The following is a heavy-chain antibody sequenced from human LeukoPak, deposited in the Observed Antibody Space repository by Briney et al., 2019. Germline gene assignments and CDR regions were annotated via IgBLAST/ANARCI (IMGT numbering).Heavy chain of an antibody. CDR2: INPSGGST. V-gene: IGHV1-46*01. CDR1: GYTFTGYH. J-gene: IGHJ5*02. D-gene: IGHD6-19*01. CDR3: ARDSLRTAIAMAGGNWFDP. Sequence: ASVKVSCKASGYTFTGYHMHWVRQAPGQGLEWMGIINPSGGSTTYAEKFQGRVTMTRDTSTSTVYMELSSLRSEDTAVYYCARDSLRTAIAMAGGNWFDPWGQGTQVTVSS.